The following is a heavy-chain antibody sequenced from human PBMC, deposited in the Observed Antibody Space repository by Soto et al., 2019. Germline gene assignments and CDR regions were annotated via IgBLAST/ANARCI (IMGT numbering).Heavy chain of an antibody. V-gene: IGHV4-30-4*01. CDR1: GGSINNNGYF. CDR3: ARGPSGDKVDY. Sequence: QVQLQESGPGVVEPSQTLSLTCTVSGGSINNNGYFWSWIRQPPGSGLEWIGHIYNSGSTYSNPSLKSLLTIPVDTSKNQFSLKLSSVTAADTAVYYCARGPSGDKVDYWGQGTLVTVSS. D-gene: IGHD1-26*01. CDR2: IYNSGST. J-gene: IGHJ4*02.